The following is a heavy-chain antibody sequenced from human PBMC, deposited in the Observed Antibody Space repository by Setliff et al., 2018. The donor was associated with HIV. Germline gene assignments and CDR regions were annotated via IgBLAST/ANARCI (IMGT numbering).Heavy chain of an antibody. J-gene: IGHJ5*02. Sequence: ASVKVSCKASGYSFINYAMNWVRQAPGQGLEWMGWINTQTGSPTYAQAFTGRFLFSVDTVVATAYLQINNLKTEDTAVYYCARGLYGDYGGDLNWLDPWGHGTRVTVSS. CDR3: ARGLYGDYGGDLNWLDP. V-gene: IGHV7-4-1*02. CDR1: GYSFINYA. CDR2: INTQTGSP. D-gene: IGHD4-17*01.